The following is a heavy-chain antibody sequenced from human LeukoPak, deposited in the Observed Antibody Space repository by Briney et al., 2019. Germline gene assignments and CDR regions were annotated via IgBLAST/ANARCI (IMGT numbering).Heavy chain of an antibody. D-gene: IGHD2-15*01. J-gene: IGHJ4*02. CDR1: GFSFSSCA. V-gene: IGHV3-23*01. Sequence: RGSLTLSCAASGFSFSSCAMSWVRQAAGKGLEWVSSISGEGDTTHYAESVKGRFTISRDNSKNTLYLHMNSLRAEGTAVYYCAKDITPTQFDYCGQGTLVTVS. CDR3: AKDITPTQFDY. CDR2: ISGEGDTT.